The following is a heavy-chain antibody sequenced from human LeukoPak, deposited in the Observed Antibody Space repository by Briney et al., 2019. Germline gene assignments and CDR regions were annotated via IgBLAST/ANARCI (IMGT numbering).Heavy chain of an antibody. CDR2: ISYDGSNK. Sequence: LSLTCTVSGGSIRSSYYYWGWIRQPPGKGLEWVAVISYDGSNKYYADSVKGRFTISRDNAKNSLYLQMNSLRAEDTAVYYCARGFGSFDYWGQGTLVTVSS. D-gene: IGHD3-10*01. V-gene: IGHV3-30-3*01. CDR1: GGSIRSSY. J-gene: IGHJ4*02. CDR3: ARGFGSFDY.